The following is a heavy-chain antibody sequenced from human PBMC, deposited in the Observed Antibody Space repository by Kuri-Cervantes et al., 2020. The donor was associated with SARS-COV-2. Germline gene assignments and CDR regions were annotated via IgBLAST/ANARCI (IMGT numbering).Heavy chain of an antibody. Sequence: GSLRLSCTVSGGSISSYYWSWIRQPAGKGLEWIGRIYTSGSTNYNPSLKSRVTMSVDTSKNRFSLKLSSVTAADTAVYYCARGASIAARYYFDYWGQGTLVTVSS. CDR2: IYTSGST. D-gene: IGHD6-6*01. J-gene: IGHJ4*02. V-gene: IGHV4-4*07. CDR1: GGSISSYY. CDR3: ARGASIAARYYFDY.